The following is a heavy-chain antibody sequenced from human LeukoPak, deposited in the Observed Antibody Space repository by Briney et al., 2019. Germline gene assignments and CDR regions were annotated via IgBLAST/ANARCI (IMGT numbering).Heavy chain of an antibody. Sequence: PSETLSLTCTVSGGSISSIGYYWDWIRQPPGKGLEWIGTMYNSGSTYYNPSLKSRVTIYVDTSKNQFSLKLSSVTAADTAVYYCARCDTEVEMATISLWFDPWGQGTLVTVSS. CDR2: MYNSGST. D-gene: IGHD5-24*01. J-gene: IGHJ5*02. CDR1: GGSISSIGYY. V-gene: IGHV4-39*01. CDR3: ARCDTEVEMATISLWFDP.